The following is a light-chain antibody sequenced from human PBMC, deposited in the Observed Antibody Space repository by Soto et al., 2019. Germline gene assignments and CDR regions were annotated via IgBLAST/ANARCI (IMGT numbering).Light chain of an antibody. CDR3: KQYGSSLWT. CDR1: QSVSTN. V-gene: IGKV3-20*01. J-gene: IGKJ1*01. CDR2: GAS. Sequence: EIVMTQSPATLSVSPGERATLSCRASQSVSTNLAWYQQKPGQAPRLLIYGASSRATGIPDRFSGSGSGTDFTLTIRRLEPEDFAVYYCKQYGSSLWTFGQGTKVDIK.